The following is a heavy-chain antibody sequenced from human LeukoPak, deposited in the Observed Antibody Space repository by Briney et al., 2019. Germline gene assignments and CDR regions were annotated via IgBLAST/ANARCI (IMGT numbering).Heavy chain of an antibody. D-gene: IGHD3-22*01. CDR2: ISWNSGSI. Sequence: GGSLRLSCAASGFTFDDYAMHWVRQAPGKGLEWVSGISWNSGSIGYADSVKGRFTISRDNAKNSLYLQMNGLRAEDTALYYCAKDSSGYYKGGSYFDYWGQGTLVTVSS. CDR1: GFTFDDYA. V-gene: IGHV3-9*01. J-gene: IGHJ4*02. CDR3: AKDSSGYYKGGSYFDY.